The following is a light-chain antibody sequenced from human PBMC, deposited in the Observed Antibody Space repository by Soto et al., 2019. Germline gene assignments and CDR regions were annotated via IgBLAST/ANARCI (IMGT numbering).Light chain of an antibody. J-gene: IGLJ2*01. Sequence: QSVLTQPPSVSGAPGQRVTISCTGSSSNIGAGYDVTWYQQLPGTAPKLLIYGNSNRPSGVPDRFPGFKSGTSASLAITGLQAEDEADYYCQSYDSSLSGSVFGGGTKLTVL. CDR2: GNS. CDR1: SSNIGAGYD. V-gene: IGLV1-40*01. CDR3: QSYDSSLSGSV.